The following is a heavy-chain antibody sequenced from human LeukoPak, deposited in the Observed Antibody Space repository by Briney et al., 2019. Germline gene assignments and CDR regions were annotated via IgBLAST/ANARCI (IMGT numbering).Heavy chain of an antibody. J-gene: IGHJ4*02. CDR2: IYYSGSP. V-gene: IGHV4-59*01. CDR1: GGSLSSDY. CDR3: AKIRFLEWLLSPGGYFDY. Sequence: SESLSLTCSVPGGSLSSDYWSWIRQPPGKGLGWIGSIYYSGSPNYNPSLKSQVTISVDTSKNQFSLKLSSVTAADTAVYYCAKIRFLEWLLSPGGYFDYWGQGTLVTVSS. D-gene: IGHD3-3*01.